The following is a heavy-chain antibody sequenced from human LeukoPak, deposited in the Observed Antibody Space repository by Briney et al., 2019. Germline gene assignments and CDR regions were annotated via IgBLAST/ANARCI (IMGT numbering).Heavy chain of an antibody. D-gene: IGHD3-3*01. CDR2: ISYDGSNK. V-gene: IGHV3-30-3*01. CDR1: GFTFSSYA. J-gene: IGHJ6*02. Sequence: GRSLRLSCAASGFTFSSYAMHWVRQAPGKGLEWVAVISYDGSNKYYADSVKGRFTISRDNSKSTLYLQMNSLRAEDTAVYYCAREGYYDFWSGYRYPGNYYYYGMDVWGQGATVTVSS. CDR3: AREGYYDFWSGYRYPGNYYYYGMDV.